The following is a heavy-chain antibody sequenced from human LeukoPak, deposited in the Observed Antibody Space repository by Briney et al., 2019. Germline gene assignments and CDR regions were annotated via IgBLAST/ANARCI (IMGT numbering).Heavy chain of an antibody. CDR1: GGSFSGYY. CDR3: ARDLYCSNGVCYEK. D-gene: IGHD2-8*01. CDR2: IYYSGST. V-gene: IGHV4-34*01. J-gene: IGHJ4*02. Sequence: SETLSLTCAVYGGSFSGYYWGWIRQPPGKGLEWIGSIYYSGSTYYNPSLKSRVTISADTSKNQFSLKLSSVTATDTAVYYCARDLYCSNGVCYEKWGQGTLVTVSS.